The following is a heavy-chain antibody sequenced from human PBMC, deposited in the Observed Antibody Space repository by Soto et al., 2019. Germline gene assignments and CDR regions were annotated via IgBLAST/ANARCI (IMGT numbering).Heavy chain of an antibody. CDR2: IIPIFGTA. CDR3: ASHRKYCSSTSCYASFDY. V-gene: IGHV1-69*13. D-gene: IGHD2-2*01. Sequence: ASVKVSCKASGCTFSSYAISWVRQAPGQGLEWMGGIIPIFGTANYAQKFQGRVTITADESTSTAYMELSSLRSEDTAVYYCASHRKYCSSTSCYASFDYWGQGTLVTVSS. CDR1: GCTFSSYA. J-gene: IGHJ4*02.